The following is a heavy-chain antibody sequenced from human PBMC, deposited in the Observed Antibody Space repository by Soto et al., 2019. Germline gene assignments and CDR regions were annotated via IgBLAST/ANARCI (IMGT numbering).Heavy chain of an antibody. Sequence: QVQLVQSGAEVKKPGSSVKVSCKASGGTFSSYAISWVRQAPGQGLEWMGGIIPIFGTANYAQKFQGRVTNTADESTNTAYMELTSLRSEDTAVYYGARDNTMVRGVMAPAFDPWGQGTLVTVSS. J-gene: IGHJ5*02. V-gene: IGHV1-69*01. D-gene: IGHD3-10*01. CDR2: IIPIFGTA. CDR3: ARDNTMVRGVMAPAFDP. CDR1: GGTFSSYA.